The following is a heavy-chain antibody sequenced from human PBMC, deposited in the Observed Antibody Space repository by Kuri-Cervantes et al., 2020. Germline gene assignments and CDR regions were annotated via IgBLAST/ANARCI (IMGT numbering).Heavy chain of an antibody. CDR2: ISYDGSNK. CDR3: AKDMGRGYWYFDL. Sequence: GESLKISCAASGFTFSSYGMHWVRQAPGKGLEWVAVISYDGSNKYYADSVKGRFTISRDNSKNTLYLQMNSLSAEDTAVYYCAKDMGRGYWYFDLWGRGTLVTVSS. D-gene: IGHD1-26*01. J-gene: IGHJ2*01. CDR1: GFTFSSYG. V-gene: IGHV3-30*18.